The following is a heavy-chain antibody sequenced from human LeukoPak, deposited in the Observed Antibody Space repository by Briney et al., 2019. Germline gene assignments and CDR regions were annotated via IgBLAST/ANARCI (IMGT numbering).Heavy chain of an antibody. D-gene: IGHD3-10*01. CDR2: ISSSGSTI. CDR3: ARGAGSGSSHVDY. Sequence: GGSLRLSCAASGFTLSSYEMNWVRQAPGKGLEWVSYISSSGSTIYYADSVKGRFTISRDNAKNSLYLQMNSLRAEDTAVYYCARGAGSGSSHVDYWGQGTLVTVSS. J-gene: IGHJ4*02. V-gene: IGHV3-48*03. CDR1: GFTLSSYE.